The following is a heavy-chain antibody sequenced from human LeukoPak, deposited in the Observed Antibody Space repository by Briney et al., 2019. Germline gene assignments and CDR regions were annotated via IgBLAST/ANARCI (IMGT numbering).Heavy chain of an antibody. D-gene: IGHD3-3*01. CDR1: GFTFSSYA. J-gene: IGHJ4*02. Sequence: PGRSLRLSCAASGFTFSSYAMSWVRQAPGKGLEWVSAISGSGGSTYYADSVKGRFTISRDNARNSLYLQMNSLRAEDTAVYYCARDDFWSGYPPGYFDYWGQGTLVTVSS. CDR2: ISGSGGST. CDR3: ARDDFWSGYPPGYFDY. V-gene: IGHV3-23*01.